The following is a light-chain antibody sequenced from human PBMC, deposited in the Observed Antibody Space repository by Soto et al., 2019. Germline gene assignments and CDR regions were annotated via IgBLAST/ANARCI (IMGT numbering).Light chain of an antibody. CDR1: SSNIGADYH. J-gene: IGLJ1*01. V-gene: IGLV1-40*01. Sequence: QSVLTQPPSVSGAPGQRVSIFCSGSSSNIGADYHVHWYQQFPGTAPRLLIYGDTNRPSGVPGRFSSSKSDTSASLVITGLQAEDEADYYCQSYDTSLRSYVFGAGTKLTVL. CDR2: GDT. CDR3: QSYDTSLRSYV.